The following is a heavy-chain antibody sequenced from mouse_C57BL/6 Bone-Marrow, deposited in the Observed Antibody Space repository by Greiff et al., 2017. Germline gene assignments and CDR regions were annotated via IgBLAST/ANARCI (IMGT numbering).Heavy chain of an antibody. CDR3: ARFTIVTAY. D-gene: IGHD2-12*01. V-gene: IGHV1-9*01. J-gene: IGHJ3*01. CDR1: GYTFTGYW. CDR2: IFPGSGST. Sequence: VQLQQSGAELMKPGASVKLSCKATGYTFTGYWIEWVKQSPGHGLAWIGEIFPGSGSTNYNAKLKGKATFTAYTSSNTAYMQLSSLTTEDSAIYYCARFTIVTAYWGQGTLVTVSA.